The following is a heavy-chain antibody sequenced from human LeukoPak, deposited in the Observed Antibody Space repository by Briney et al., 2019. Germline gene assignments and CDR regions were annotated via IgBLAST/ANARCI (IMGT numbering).Heavy chain of an antibody. Sequence: GGSLRLSCAASGFTFSSYGMHWVRQAPGKGLEWVAFIRYDGSNKYYADSVKGRFTISRDNSKKTLYLQINNLRAEDTAVCYCANGFGLNYYCYYMDVWDKGTTVTVSS. CDR3: ANGFGLNYYCYYMDV. D-gene: IGHD2-2*03. V-gene: IGHV3-30*02. CDR2: IRYDGSNK. J-gene: IGHJ6*03. CDR1: GFTFSSYG.